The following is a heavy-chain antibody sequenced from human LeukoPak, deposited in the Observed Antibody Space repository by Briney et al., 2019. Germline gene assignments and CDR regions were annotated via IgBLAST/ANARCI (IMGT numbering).Heavy chain of an antibody. Sequence: SETLSLTCAVYGGSFSGYYWSWILQPPGKGLEWIGEINHSGSTNYNPSLKSRVTISVDTSKNQFSLKLSSVTAADTAVYYCARANIVVLYWYFDLWGRGTLVTVSS. CDR3: ARANIVVLYWYFDL. D-gene: IGHD2-2*01. V-gene: IGHV4-34*01. CDR1: GGSFSGYY. J-gene: IGHJ2*01. CDR2: INHSGST.